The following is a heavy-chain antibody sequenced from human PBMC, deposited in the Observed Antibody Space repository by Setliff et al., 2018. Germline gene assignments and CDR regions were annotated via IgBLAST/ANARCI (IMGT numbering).Heavy chain of an antibody. Sequence: SETLSLTCTVSGDSSSSGFYYWGWIRQPPGKGLEWIGRIDRFGNTYSNSSLKSRLTISVDTSKNQFFLKLTSVTAADTAIYYCARTGTYRYFDYWGQGTLVTVSS. J-gene: IGHJ4*02. CDR3: ARTGTYRYFDY. CDR1: GDSSSSGFYY. V-gene: IGHV4-39*01. D-gene: IGHD1-1*01. CDR2: IDRFGNT.